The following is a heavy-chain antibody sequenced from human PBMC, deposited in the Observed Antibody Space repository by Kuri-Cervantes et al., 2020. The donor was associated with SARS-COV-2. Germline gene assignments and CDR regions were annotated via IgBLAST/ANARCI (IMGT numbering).Heavy chain of an antibody. CDR3: ASDCSTTSCYPY. J-gene: IGHJ4*02. CDR2: INSDGSST. D-gene: IGHD2-2*01. CDR1: GFTFSSYW. V-gene: IGHV3-74*01. Sequence: GGSLRLSCAASGFTFSSYWMHWVRQAPGKGLVWVSRINSDGSSTSYADSVKGRFTISRDNAKNSLYLQMNSLRVEDTAVYYCASDCSTTSCYPYWGQGTLVTVSS.